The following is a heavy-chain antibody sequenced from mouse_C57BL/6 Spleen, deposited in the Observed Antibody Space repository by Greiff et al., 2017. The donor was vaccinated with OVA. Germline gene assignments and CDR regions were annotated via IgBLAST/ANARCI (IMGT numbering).Heavy chain of an antibody. J-gene: IGHJ1*03. CDR1: GFSLTSYG. D-gene: IGHD1-1*01. CDR2: IWSDGST. Sequence: VQLKESGPGLVAPSQSLSITCTVSGFSLTSYGVHWVRQPPGKGLEWLVVIWSDGSTTYNSALKSRLSISKDNSKSQVFLKMNSLQTDDTARYYCARHYYGSSYWYFDVWGTGTTVTVSS. V-gene: IGHV2-6-1*01. CDR3: ARHYYGSSYWYFDV.